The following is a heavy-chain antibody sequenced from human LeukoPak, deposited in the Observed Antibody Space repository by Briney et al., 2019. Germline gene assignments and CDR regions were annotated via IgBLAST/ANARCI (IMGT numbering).Heavy chain of an antibody. Sequence: SETLSLTCTVSGGSISSSSYYWGWIRQPPGKGLEWIGSIYYSGSTYYNPSLKSRVTISVDTSKNQFSLKLSSVTAADTAVYYCARADPGGDFWSGYRQGDAFDIWGQGTMVTVSS. CDR1: GGSISSSSYY. CDR2: IYYSGST. CDR3: ARADPGGDFWSGYRQGDAFDI. D-gene: IGHD3-3*01. V-gene: IGHV4-39*07. J-gene: IGHJ3*02.